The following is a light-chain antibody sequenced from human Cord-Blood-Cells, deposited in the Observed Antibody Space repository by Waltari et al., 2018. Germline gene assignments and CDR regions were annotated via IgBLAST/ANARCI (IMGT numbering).Light chain of an antibody. Sequence: QLVLTQSPSASASLGASVKLTCTLSSGHSSYAIAWHQQQPEKGPRYLMKLNSDGSHSKGGGIPDRLSGCSSGAGRYLSLASVQSEDEAYYYGQTWGTGIRVFGTGTKVTVL. CDR2: LNSDGSH. J-gene: IGLJ1*01. CDR1: SGHSSYA. V-gene: IGLV4-69*01. CDR3: QTWGTGIRV.